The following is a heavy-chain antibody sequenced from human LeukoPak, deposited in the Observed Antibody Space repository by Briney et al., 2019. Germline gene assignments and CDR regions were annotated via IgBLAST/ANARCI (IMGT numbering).Heavy chain of an antibody. CDR2: IWYDGSNK. J-gene: IGHJ4*02. CDR1: GFTFSSYS. V-gene: IGHV3-33*01. Sequence: PGGSLRLSCAASGFTFSSYSMHWVRQAPGKGLEWVAVIWYDGSNKYYADSVKGRFTISRDNSKNTLYLQMNSLRAEDTAVYYCARGYYGDYVYDYWGQGTLVTVSS. D-gene: IGHD4-17*01. CDR3: ARGYYGDYVYDY.